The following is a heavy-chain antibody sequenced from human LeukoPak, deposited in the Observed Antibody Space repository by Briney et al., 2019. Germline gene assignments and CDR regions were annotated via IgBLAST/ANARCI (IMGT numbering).Heavy chain of an antibody. V-gene: IGHV4-4*02. Sequence: GSLRLSCAASGFTVSSNFMTWVRQPPGKGLEWIGEIYHSGSTNYNPSLKSRVTISVDKSKNQFSLKMSYVTAADTAVYYCATKDYLIRHFAYWGQGTLVTVSS. J-gene: IGHJ4*02. CDR1: GFTVSSNF. D-gene: IGHD3-16*01. CDR3: ATKDYLIRHFAY. CDR2: IYHSGST.